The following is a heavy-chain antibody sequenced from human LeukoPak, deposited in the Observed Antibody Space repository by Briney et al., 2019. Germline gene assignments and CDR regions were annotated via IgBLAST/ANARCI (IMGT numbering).Heavy chain of an antibody. D-gene: IGHD3-10*01. CDR2: INHSGST. V-gene: IGHV4-34*01. CDR1: GGSFSGYY. CDR3: ARGRRSGAFDI. Sequence: SETLSLTCAVYGGSFSGYYWSWIRQPPGKGLEWIGEINHSGSTNYNPSLKSRVTISVDTSKNQFSLKLSSVTAADTAAYYCARGRRSGAFDIWGQGTMVTVSS. J-gene: IGHJ3*02.